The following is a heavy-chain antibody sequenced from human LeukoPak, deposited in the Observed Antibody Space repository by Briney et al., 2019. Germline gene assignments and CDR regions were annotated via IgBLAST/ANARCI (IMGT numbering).Heavy chain of an antibody. D-gene: IGHD3-9*01. J-gene: IGHJ5*02. CDR2: INSDGSST. Sequence: PGRSLRLSCAASGFTFSSYWMHWVRQAPGKGLVWVSRINSDGSSTSYADSVKGRFTISRDNAKNTLYLQMNSLRAEDTAVYYCARGPYYDILTGYLGGFDPWGQGTLVTVSS. CDR3: ARGPYYDILTGYLGGFDP. V-gene: IGHV3-74*01. CDR1: GFTFSSYW.